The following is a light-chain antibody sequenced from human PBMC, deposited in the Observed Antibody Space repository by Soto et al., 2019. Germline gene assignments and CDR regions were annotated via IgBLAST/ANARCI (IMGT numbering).Light chain of an antibody. CDR2: GAS. V-gene: IGKV3-15*01. Sequence: EVVMTQSPATLSVSPGERATLSCRASQSVSSSLVWYQQKPGQAPRLLIYGASTRATGIPARFGGSGSGTDFTLTISSLQSEDFAVYYCQQYNDWPPITFGQGTRLAIK. CDR1: QSVSSS. CDR3: QQYNDWPPIT. J-gene: IGKJ5*01.